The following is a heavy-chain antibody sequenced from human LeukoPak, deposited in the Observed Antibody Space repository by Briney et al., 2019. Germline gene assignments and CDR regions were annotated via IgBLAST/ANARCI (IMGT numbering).Heavy chain of an antibody. D-gene: IGHD4-17*01. CDR1: GGSISSYY. J-gene: IGHJ4*02. CDR3: ASVTRYYFDY. V-gene: IGHV4-59*12. Sequence: TSETLSLTCTVSGGSISSYYWSWVRQPPGKGLEWIGYIYYSGSTNYNPSPKSRVTISIDTSKNQFSLKLSSVTAADTAVYYCASVTRYYFDYWGQGTLVTVSS. CDR2: IYYSGST.